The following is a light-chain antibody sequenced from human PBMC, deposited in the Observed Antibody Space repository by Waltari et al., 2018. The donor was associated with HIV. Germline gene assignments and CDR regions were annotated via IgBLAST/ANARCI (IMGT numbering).Light chain of an antibody. CDR2: EVT. Sequence: QSARTQPPSASGSPGQSVTISCTGTSNDVGAYDYVSWYQQHPGRAPKLLIYEVTKRPSGVPDRFSGSKSGNTASLTVSGLQAEDDGHYYCTSYVDNYVVFFGGGTKLTVL. CDR1: SNDVGAYDY. J-gene: IGLJ2*01. V-gene: IGLV2-8*01. CDR3: TSYVDNYVVF.